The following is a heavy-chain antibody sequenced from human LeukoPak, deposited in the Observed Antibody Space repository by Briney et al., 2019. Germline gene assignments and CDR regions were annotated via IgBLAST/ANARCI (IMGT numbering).Heavy chain of an antibody. Sequence: GGSLRLSCAASGFTFSSYGMSWVRQAPGKGLEWVANIKQDGSEKYYVDSVKGRFTISRDNAKNSLYLQMDSLRAEDTAVYYCARDSRAMGYYYYYMDVWGKGTTVTVSS. J-gene: IGHJ6*03. CDR1: GFTFSSYG. CDR2: IKQDGSEK. D-gene: IGHD5-24*01. CDR3: ARDSRAMGYYYYYMDV. V-gene: IGHV3-7*01.